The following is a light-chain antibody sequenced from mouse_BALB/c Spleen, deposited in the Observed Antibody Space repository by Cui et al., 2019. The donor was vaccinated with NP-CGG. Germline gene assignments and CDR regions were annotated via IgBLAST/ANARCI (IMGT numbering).Light chain of an antibody. CDR2: GTN. J-gene: IGLJ1*01. CDR1: TGAVTTSNY. Sequence: QAVVTQEIVLTTPPGETVTLTCRSSTGAVTTSNYANWVQEKPDHLFTGLIGGTNNRAPGVPARFSGSLIGDKAALTITGAQTEDEAIYFCALWYSNHWVFGGGTKLTVL. V-gene: IGLV1*01. CDR3: ALWYSNHWV.